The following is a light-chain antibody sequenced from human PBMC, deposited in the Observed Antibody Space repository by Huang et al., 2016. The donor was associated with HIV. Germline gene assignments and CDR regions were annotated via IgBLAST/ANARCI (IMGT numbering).Light chain of an antibody. CDR2: GAS. CDR1: QNVSSRY. J-gene: IGKJ2*01. CDR3: QQYGNSPYT. V-gene: IGKV3-20*01. Sequence: EIVLTQSPGTLSLSAGERATLSCRASQNVSSRYLAWYQQKPGQAPRRLIYGASNRATGIPGRFSCHVSVTDSTLTINRLEPADFAVYYCQQYGNSPYTFGQGTKLEIK.